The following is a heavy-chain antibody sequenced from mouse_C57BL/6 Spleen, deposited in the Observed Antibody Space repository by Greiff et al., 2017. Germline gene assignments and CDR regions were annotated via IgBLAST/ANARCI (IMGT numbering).Heavy chain of an antibody. D-gene: IGHD2-4*01. CDR3: ARYDYDGYFDY. CDR2: INPSTGGT. V-gene: IGHV1-42*01. CDR1: GYSFTGYY. Sequence: VQLQQSGPELVKPGASVKISCKASGYSFTGYYMNWVKQSPEKSLEWIGEINPSTGGTTYNQKFKAKATLTVDKSSSTAYMQLKSLTSEDSAVYYCARYDYDGYFDYWGQGTTLTVSS. J-gene: IGHJ2*01.